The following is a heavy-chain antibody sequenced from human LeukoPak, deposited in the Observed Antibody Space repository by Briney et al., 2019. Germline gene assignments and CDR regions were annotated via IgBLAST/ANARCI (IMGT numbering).Heavy chain of an antibody. Sequence: PGGSLRLSCAASGFTFSSYSMNWVRQAPGKGLEWVANIKQDGSEKYYVDSVKGRFTISRDNAKNSLSLQMNSLRAEDTAVYYCARPLMYYYGSETYFWFDPWGQGTLVTVSS. CDR1: GFTFSSYS. CDR2: IKQDGSEK. CDR3: ARPLMYYYGSETYFWFDP. V-gene: IGHV3-7*01. D-gene: IGHD3-10*01. J-gene: IGHJ5*02.